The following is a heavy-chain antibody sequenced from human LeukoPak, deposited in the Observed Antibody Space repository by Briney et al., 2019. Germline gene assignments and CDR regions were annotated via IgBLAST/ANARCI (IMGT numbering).Heavy chain of an antibody. CDR2: INHSGST. D-gene: IGHD2-21*02. J-gene: IGHJ4*02. Sequence: SETLSLTCAVYVGSFSGYYWSCIRQPPGKGLEWSGEINHSGSTNYNPSLKSRVTISVDTSKNQFSLKLSSVTAADKAVYYCERSEFCGGDCYALHWGQGTLVTVSS. CDR1: VGSFSGYY. V-gene: IGHV4-34*01. CDR3: ERSEFCGGDCYALH.